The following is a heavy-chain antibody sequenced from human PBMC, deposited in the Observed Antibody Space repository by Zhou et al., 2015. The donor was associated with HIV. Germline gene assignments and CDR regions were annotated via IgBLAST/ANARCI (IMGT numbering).Heavy chain of an antibody. CDR3: ARDRGGATRPGWRYFDL. CDR2: IVPIYGST. V-gene: IGHV1-69*06. D-gene: IGHD1-26*01. J-gene: IGHJ2*01. CDR1: GGSYSTYT. Sequence: QVHLVQSGAEVKKPGSSVKVSCMTSGGSYSTYTVNWVRQAPGQGLEWLGHIVPIYGSTNYAQTFQGRVAFTADKSTSTAYMDLRGLSSEDTAMYYCARDRGGATRPGWRYFDLWGRGTLVTVSS.